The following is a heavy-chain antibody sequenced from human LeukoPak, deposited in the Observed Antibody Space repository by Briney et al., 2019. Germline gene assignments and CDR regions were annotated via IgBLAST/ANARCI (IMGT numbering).Heavy chain of an antibody. Sequence: GGSLRLSSAGSGFTFSSNSMIWVRQAPGKGLEWVSSISSSSSYIYYADSVKGRFTISRDNAKNSLYLQMNSLRADDTAVYYCTTGPIIAVAGTGYWGQGTLVTVSS. CDR2: ISSSSSYI. J-gene: IGHJ4*02. CDR3: TTGPIIAVAGTGY. CDR1: GFTFSSNS. D-gene: IGHD6-19*01. V-gene: IGHV3-21*01.